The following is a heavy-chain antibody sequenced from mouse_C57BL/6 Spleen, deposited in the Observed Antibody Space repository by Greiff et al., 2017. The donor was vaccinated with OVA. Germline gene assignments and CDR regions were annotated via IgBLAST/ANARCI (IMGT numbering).Heavy chain of an antibody. CDR1: GYSFTGYY. CDR3: ARNWDEGGYFDY. CDR2: INPSTGGT. D-gene: IGHD4-1*01. V-gene: IGHV1-42*01. J-gene: IGHJ2*01. Sequence: VHVKQSGPELVKPGASVKISCKASGYSFTGYYMNWVKQSPEKSLEWIGEINPSTGGTTYNQKFKAKATLTVDKSSSTAYMQLKSLTSEDSAVYYCARNWDEGGYFDYWGQGTTLTVSS.